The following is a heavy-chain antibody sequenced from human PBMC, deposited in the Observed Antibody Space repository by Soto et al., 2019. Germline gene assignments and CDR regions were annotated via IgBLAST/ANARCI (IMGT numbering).Heavy chain of an antibody. Sequence: PGGSLRLSCAASGFTFSNYKMNWVRQAPGKGLEWVSYISYSGSTIYYADSVKGRFTISRDNSKNSLYLQMNSLRAEDAAVYYCARGLRNYYDRSGLHYWGQGTLVTVSS. CDR1: GFTFSNYK. CDR2: ISYSGSTI. J-gene: IGHJ4*02. V-gene: IGHV3-48*03. CDR3: ARGLRNYYDRSGLHY. D-gene: IGHD3-22*01.